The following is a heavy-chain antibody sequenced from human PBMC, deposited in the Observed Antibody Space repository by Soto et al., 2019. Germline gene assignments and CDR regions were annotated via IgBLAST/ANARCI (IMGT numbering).Heavy chain of an antibody. CDR3: ARDTGGGNPFDY. J-gene: IGHJ4*02. Sequence: QVQLQESGPGLVKPSETLSLTCTVSGGSVSSGSYYWSWIRQPPGKGLEWIGYIYYSGSTNYNPSLKRRVTIAVDTSKNQFSLKLSSVTAADTAVYYCARDTGGGNPFDYLGQGTLVTVSS. CDR1: GGSVSSGSYY. D-gene: IGHD2-8*02. CDR2: IYYSGST. V-gene: IGHV4-61*01.